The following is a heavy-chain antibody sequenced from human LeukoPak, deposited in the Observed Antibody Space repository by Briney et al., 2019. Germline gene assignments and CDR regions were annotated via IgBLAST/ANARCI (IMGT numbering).Heavy chain of an antibody. CDR3: ARALVSSGWAEGYYYYYGMDV. CDR1: GYTFTSYD. Sequence: GASVNVSCKASGYTFTSYDINWVRPATGQGLEWMGWMNPSSGNTGYAQKFQGRVTMTRNTSISTAYMELSSLRSEDTAVYYCARALVSSGWAEGYYYYYGMDVWGQGTTVTVSS. D-gene: IGHD6-19*01. CDR2: MNPSSGNT. J-gene: IGHJ6*02. V-gene: IGHV1-8*01.